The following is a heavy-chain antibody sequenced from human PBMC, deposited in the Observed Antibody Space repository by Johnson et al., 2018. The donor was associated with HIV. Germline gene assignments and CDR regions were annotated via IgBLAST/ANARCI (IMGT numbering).Heavy chain of an antibody. CDR2: ISYDGSNK. J-gene: IGHJ3*02. Sequence: QVQLVESGGGVVQPGRSLRLSCAASGFTFSSYGMHWVRQAPGKGLEWVAVISYDGSNKYYADSVKGRFTISRDNSKNTLYLQMNSLRAEDTAVYYCAKGGVDCSSASCPHVGPGIAAASVDAFDIWGQGTMVTVSS. CDR1: GFTFSSYG. D-gene: IGHD2-2*01. CDR3: AKGGVDCSSASCPHVGPGIAAASVDAFDI. V-gene: IGHV3-30*18.